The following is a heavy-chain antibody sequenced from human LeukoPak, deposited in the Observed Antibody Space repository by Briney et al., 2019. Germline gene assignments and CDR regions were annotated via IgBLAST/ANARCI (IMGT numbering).Heavy chain of an antibody. D-gene: IGHD6-13*01. J-gene: IGHJ3*02. Sequence: GGSLRLSCEVSGFTSNIYWMHWVRQAPGKWLEWVSRINSDGSSTTYADSVKGRFTISRDNAKNTLYLQMNSLRPEDTAVYYCARDSSSSWYNAFDIWGQGTMVTVSS. V-gene: IGHV3-74*01. CDR3: ARDSSSSWYNAFDI. CDR1: GFTSNIYW. CDR2: INSDGSST.